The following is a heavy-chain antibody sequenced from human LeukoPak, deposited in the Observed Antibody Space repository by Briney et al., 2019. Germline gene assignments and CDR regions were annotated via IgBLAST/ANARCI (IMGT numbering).Heavy chain of an antibody. V-gene: IGHV1-2*02. CDR2: IHPNSGVT. CDR1: GYTFTGYY. J-gene: IGHJ4*02. Sequence: ASVKVSCKASGYTFTGYYIHWVRQAPGQGLEWMGWIHPNSGVTRSAQKFQGRVTMTRDTSISTVYLDLNRLKSDDTAVYYCARTIAVTGERRYFDYWGQGTLVTVSS. D-gene: IGHD6-19*01. CDR3: ARTIAVTGERRYFDY.